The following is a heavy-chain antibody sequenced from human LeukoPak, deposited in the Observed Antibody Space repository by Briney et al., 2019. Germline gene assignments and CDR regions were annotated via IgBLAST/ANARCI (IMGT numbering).Heavy chain of an antibody. CDR3: ALLAVASDFDY. CDR1: GFPFSIYE. CDR2: IGSSGTTI. D-gene: IGHD6-19*01. J-gene: IGHJ4*02. V-gene: IGHV3-48*03. Sequence: TGGSLRLSCAVSGFPFSIYEMNWVRQAPGKGLEWASNIGSSGTTIYYADSVKGRFSISRDNAKSSLYLQMNSLRVEDTAVYYCALLAVASDFDYWGQGALVTVSS.